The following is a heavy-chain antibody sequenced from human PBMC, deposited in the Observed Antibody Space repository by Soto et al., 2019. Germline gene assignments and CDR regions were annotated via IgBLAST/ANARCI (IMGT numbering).Heavy chain of an antibody. CDR3: ARERIAAAGSFDY. CDR2: IYYSGST. J-gene: IGHJ4*02. Sequence: QVQLQESGPGLVKPSETLSLTCTVSGGSISSYYWSWIRQHPGKGLEWIGYIYYSGSTNYNPSLKSRVTISVDTSKNQFSLKLSSVTAADTAVYYCARERIAAAGSFDYWGQGTLVTVSS. D-gene: IGHD6-13*01. V-gene: IGHV4-59*01. CDR1: GGSISSYY.